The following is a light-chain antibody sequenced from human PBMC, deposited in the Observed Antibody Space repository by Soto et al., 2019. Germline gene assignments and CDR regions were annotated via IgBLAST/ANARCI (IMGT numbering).Light chain of an antibody. J-gene: IGLJ1*01. V-gene: IGLV2-14*01. CDR3: SSYTSSSTL. CDR1: RSDIGSYNY. CDR2: AVT. Sequence: QSALTQPASVSGSPGQSITISCSGTRSDIGSYNYVSWYQQHPGKAPKLMIYAVTDRPSGVSSRFSGSKSGNTASLTISGLQAEDEADYYCSSYTSSSTLFGTGTKVTVL.